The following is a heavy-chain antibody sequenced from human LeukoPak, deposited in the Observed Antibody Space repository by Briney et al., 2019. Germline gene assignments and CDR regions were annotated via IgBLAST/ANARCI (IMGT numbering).Heavy chain of an antibody. CDR2: ISSSGRTI. CDR1: GFTFSSYE. J-gene: IGHJ4*02. CDR3: AGGRGGNYFDY. D-gene: IGHD3-10*01. V-gene: IGHV3-48*03. Sequence: GGSLRLSCTTSGFTFSSYEMNWVRQAPGKGLEWVSYISSSGRTIYYADSVKGRFTVSRDNAKSSLYLQLNSLRVEDTAVYYCAGGRGGNYFDYWGQGTLVTVSS.